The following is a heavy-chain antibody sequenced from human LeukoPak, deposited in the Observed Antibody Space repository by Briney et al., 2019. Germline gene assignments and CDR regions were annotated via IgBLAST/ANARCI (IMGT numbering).Heavy chain of an antibody. D-gene: IGHD3-10*01. CDR3: ARVTMVRGVIMGNRRFDY. J-gene: IGHJ4*02. CDR2: INPNSGGT. Sequence: GASVKVSCKASGYTFTGYYMHRVRQAPGQGLEWMGWINPNSGGTNYAQKFQGRVTMTRDTSISTAYMELSRLRSDDTAVYYCARVTMVRGVIMGNRRFDYWGQGTLVTVSS. CDR1: GYTFTGYY. V-gene: IGHV1-2*02.